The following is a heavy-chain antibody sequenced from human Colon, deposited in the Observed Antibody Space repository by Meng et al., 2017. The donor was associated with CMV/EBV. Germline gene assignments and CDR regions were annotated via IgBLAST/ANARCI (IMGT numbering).Heavy chain of an antibody. CDR3: ARTPDLGECSRASCSRIDY. CDR2: IDNEGSGA. V-gene: IGHV3-74*01. CDR1: GFTFNKYW. D-gene: IGHD2-2*01. Sequence: GESLKISCVASGFTFNKYWMHWVRQPPGGGLVWLSRIDNEGSGAIYADSVRGRFTVSRDNARNTVYLQMNSLRAEDTAVYYCARTPDLGECSRASCSRIDYWGQGTLVTVSS. J-gene: IGHJ4*02.